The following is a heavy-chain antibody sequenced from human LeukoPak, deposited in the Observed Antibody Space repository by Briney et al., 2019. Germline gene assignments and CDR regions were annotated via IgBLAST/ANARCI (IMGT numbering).Heavy chain of an antibody. CDR2: IWFDGKNT. Sequence: PGGSLRLSCAASGFTFSTHAMHWVRQAPAKGLEWVAMIWFDGKNTHYVDSVKGRFTISRDNSKNTLYLQMYSLRAEDTAVYYCAKVEGASKASVYWGQGALVTVSS. CDR1: GFTFSTHA. D-gene: IGHD1-1*01. CDR3: AKVEGASKASVY. V-gene: IGHV3-33*06. J-gene: IGHJ4*02.